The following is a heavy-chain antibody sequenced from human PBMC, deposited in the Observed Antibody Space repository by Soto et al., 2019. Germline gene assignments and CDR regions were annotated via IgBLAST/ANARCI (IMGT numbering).Heavy chain of an antibody. V-gene: IGHV1-58*01. Sequence: SVKVSCKASGFTFTSSAVQWVRQARGQRLEWIGWIVVGSGNTNYAQKFQERVTITRDMSTSTAYMELSSLRSEDTAVYYCAAGRYNWNYDDYYYGMNVWGQGTTVTVSS. D-gene: IGHD1-7*01. J-gene: IGHJ6*02. CDR1: GFTFTSSA. CDR3: AAGRYNWNYDDYYYGMNV. CDR2: IVVGSGNT.